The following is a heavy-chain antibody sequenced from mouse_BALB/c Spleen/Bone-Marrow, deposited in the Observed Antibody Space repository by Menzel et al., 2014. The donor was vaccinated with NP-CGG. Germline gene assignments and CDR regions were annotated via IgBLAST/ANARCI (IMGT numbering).Heavy chain of an antibody. D-gene: IGHD1-1*01. J-gene: IGHJ4*01. CDR3: ARSGIGYYYGSSSDAMDY. V-gene: IGHV5-17*02. Sequence: EVQVVESGGGLVQPGGSRKLSCAASGFTFSSFGMHWVRQAPEKGLEWVAYISSGSSTINYADTVKGRFTISIDNPKNTLFLQMTSLRAEDTAMYDCARSGIGYYYGSSSDAMDYWGQGTSVTVSS. CDR1: GFTFSSFG. CDR2: ISSGSSTI.